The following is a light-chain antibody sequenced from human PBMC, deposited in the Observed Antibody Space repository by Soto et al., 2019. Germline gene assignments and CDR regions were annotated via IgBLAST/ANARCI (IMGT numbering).Light chain of an antibody. CDR1: RSVSSTS. CDR3: YHYGRSLLYS. V-gene: IGKV3D-20*01. J-gene: IGKJ2*03. Sequence: IVLTQPPATLSLSPGERVGLSCGGRRSVSSTSIAWYQHKPCLAPRLIVYGASRRANGIPDRFSGSGCGTDFTLTISRLEPEDFVVYYCYHYGRSLLYSFGQGTKLDIK. CDR2: GAS.